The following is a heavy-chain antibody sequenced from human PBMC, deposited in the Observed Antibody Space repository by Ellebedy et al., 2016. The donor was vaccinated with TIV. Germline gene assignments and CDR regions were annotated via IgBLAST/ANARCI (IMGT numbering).Heavy chain of an antibody. J-gene: IGHJ6*03. CDR1: GASFSPNA. V-gene: IGHV4-34*01. CDR2: INDSANT. CDR3: ARVRSYFRYHFYVYMDV. Sequence: MPSETLSLTCAVYGASFSPNAWSRIRQAPGKGLEWLGEINDSANTKYNPSLKSRVPISMDTSKNQFSLHLSSVTAADTAVYYCARVRSYFRYHFYVYMDVWGKGTTVTVSS. D-gene: IGHD3-10*01.